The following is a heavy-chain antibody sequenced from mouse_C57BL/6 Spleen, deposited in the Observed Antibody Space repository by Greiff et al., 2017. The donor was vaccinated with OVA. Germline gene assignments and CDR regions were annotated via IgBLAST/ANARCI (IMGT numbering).Heavy chain of an antibody. CDR2: ISYDGSN. D-gene: IGHD2-4*01. Sequence: QSGPGLVKPSQSLSLTCSVTGYSITSGYYWNWIRQFPGNKLEWMGYISYDGSNNYNPSLKNRISITRDTSKNQFFLKLNSVTTEDTATYYCARADYDEAWYFDVWGTGTTVTVSS. J-gene: IGHJ1*03. CDR1: GYSITSGYY. CDR3: ARADYDEAWYFDV. V-gene: IGHV3-6*01.